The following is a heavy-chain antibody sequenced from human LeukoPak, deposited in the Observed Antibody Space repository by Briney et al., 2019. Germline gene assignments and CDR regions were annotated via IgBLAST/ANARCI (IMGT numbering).Heavy chain of an antibody. CDR3: ARDKAIAVAGTSNYFDY. CDR1: GYTFTGYY. J-gene: IGHJ4*02. CDR2: INPNSGGT. D-gene: IGHD6-19*01. V-gene: IGHV1-2*02. Sequence: ASVKVSCKASGYTFTGYYMHWVRQAPGQGLEWMGWINPNSGGTNYAQKFQGRVTMTRDTSISTAYMELSRLRSDDTAVYYCARDKAIAVAGTSNYFDYWGQGTLVTVSS.